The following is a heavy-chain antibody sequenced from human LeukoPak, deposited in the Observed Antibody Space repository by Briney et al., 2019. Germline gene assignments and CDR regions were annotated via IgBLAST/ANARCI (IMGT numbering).Heavy chain of an antibody. Sequence: PGGSLRLSCAASGFTFSSYWMHWVRQAPGKGLVWVSRINSDGSSTSYADSVKGRFTISRDNAKNTLYLQMNSLRAEDTAVYYCARARYYDSSGYPPNDAFDIWGQGTMVTVSS. CDR3: ARARYYDSSGYPPNDAFDI. V-gene: IGHV3-74*01. J-gene: IGHJ3*02. D-gene: IGHD3-22*01. CDR1: GFTFSSYW. CDR2: INSDGSST.